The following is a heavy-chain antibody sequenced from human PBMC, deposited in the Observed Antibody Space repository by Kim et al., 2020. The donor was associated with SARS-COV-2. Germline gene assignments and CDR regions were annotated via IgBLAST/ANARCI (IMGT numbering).Heavy chain of an antibody. Sequence: GGSLRLSCAVSGFTFSTYGMHWVRQAPGKGLEWVAAILADGNYQYYEDSVKGRFTISRDNSKNTVYLQMNNLRPEDTAIYYCGRALSYYNCDYWGQGTLVTVSS. D-gene: IGHD3-10*01. V-gene: IGHV3-33*05. CDR1: GFTFSTYG. CDR2: ILADGNYQ. J-gene: IGHJ4*02. CDR3: GRALSYYNCDY.